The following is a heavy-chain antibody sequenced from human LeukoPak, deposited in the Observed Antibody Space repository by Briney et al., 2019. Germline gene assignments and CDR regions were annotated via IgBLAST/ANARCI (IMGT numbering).Heavy chain of an antibody. J-gene: IGHJ4*02. CDR2: IYDGGST. CDR1: VDSISVINSD. D-gene: IGHD7-27*01. V-gene: IGHV4-39*01. CDR3: ARQRADWGGVKDY. Sequence: PSGTLSLTCTVSVDSISVINSDCGWIRQPPGKWLGLIGSIYDGGSTYYSPSLNGPVTISVHTYKNQFSLTLSSVTAGDTAVYYCARQRADWGGVKDYWGKGTTVTVSS.